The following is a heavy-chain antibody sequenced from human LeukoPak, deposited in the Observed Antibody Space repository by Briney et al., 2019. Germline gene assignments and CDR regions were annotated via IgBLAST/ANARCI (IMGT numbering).Heavy chain of an antibody. V-gene: IGHV4-39*07. CDR1: GVSISSSNSY. Sequence: SETLSLTCTVSGVSISSSNSYWGWIRQPPGKGLEWIGRIYTSGSTNYNPSLKSRVTMSVDTSKNQFSLKLSSVTAADTAVYYCARDWVGGTAMVRDYYYYMDVWGKGTTVTISS. CDR3: ARDWVGGTAMVRDYYYYMDV. D-gene: IGHD5-18*01. J-gene: IGHJ6*03. CDR2: IYTSGST.